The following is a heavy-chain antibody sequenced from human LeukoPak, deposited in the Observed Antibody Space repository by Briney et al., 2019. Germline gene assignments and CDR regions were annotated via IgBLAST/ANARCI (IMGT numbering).Heavy chain of an antibody. CDR1: GFTFSSYW. Sequence: PGGSLRPSCAASGFTFSSYWMSWVRQAPGKGLEWVANIKQDGSEKYYVDSVKGRFTISRDNAKNSLYLQMNSLRAEDTAVYYCARDPRRRYYDSSGLVDYWGQGTLVTVSS. CDR2: IKQDGSEK. J-gene: IGHJ4*02. CDR3: ARDPRRRYYDSSGLVDY. V-gene: IGHV3-7*01. D-gene: IGHD3-22*01.